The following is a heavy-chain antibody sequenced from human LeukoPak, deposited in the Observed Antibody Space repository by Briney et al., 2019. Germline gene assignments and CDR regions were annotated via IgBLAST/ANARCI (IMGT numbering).Heavy chain of an antibody. D-gene: IGHD3-22*01. CDR2: ISSSSSYI. V-gene: IGHV3-21*01. CDR3: ASTPRGVVVSLYDY. Sequence: PGGSLRLSCAASGFTFSSYSVNWVRQAPGKGLEWVSSISSSSSYIYYADSVKGRFTISRDNAKNSLYLQMNSLRAEDTAVYYCASTPRGVVVSLYDYWGQGTLVTVSS. J-gene: IGHJ4*02. CDR1: GFTFSSYS.